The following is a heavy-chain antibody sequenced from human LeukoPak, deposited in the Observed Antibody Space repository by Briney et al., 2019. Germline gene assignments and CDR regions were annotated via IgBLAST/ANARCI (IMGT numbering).Heavy chain of an antibody. CDR3: AKIVVVTGEEDDY. CDR2: INPSGGST. CDR1: GYTFTSYY. Sequence: ASVKVSCKASGYTFTSYYMHWVRQAPGQGLEWMGIINPSGGSTSYAQKFQGRVTMTRDMSTSTVYMELSSLRSEDTAVYYCAKIVVVTGEEDDYWGQGTLVTVSS. D-gene: IGHD2-15*01. V-gene: IGHV1-46*01. J-gene: IGHJ4*02.